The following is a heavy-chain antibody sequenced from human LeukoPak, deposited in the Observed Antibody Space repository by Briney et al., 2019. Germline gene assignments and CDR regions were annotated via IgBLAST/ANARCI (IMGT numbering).Heavy chain of an antibody. CDR3: ATMDGDYGDLKH. Sequence: GGSLTLSCAASGFTSRSYAISWVRQAPWKGLEWVSAISGSGGSTYYADSVKGRFTISRDNSKNTLYLQMNSLRAEDTAVYYCATMDGDYGDLKHWGQGTLVTASS. V-gene: IGHV3-23*01. D-gene: IGHD4-17*01. CDR1: GFTSRSYA. J-gene: IGHJ1*01. CDR2: ISGSGGST.